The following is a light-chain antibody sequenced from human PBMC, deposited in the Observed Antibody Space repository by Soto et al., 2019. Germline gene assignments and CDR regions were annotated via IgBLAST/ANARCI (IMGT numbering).Light chain of an antibody. CDR1: QSVRSH. Sequence: IVMTPSPATLSVSPVEGVTLSCRASQSVRSHLAWYQQKPGQPPRLLIYGASTRATGIPARFSGSGFGTEFTLTISSLQSEDFAVYYCQQYKNWPLFGQGTRLEIK. CDR3: QQYKNWPL. V-gene: IGKV3-15*01. J-gene: IGKJ5*01. CDR2: GAS.